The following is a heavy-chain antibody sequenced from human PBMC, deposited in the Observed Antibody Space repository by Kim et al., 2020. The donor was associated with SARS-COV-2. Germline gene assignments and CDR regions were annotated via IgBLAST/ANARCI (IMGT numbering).Heavy chain of an antibody. CDR1: GYNFASFG. J-gene: IGHJ4*02. Sequence: ASVKVSCKTSGYNFASFGVSWARQVPGQGLEWVGWISGYNGNTNFPRSFEGRVTLTIDTSTTTAYMELRSLTLDDTAVYYCGRDVGIGSSVDFCEFWGQGTLVTVSS. V-gene: IGHV1-18*04. CDR2: ISGYNGNT. D-gene: IGHD1-26*01. CDR3: GRDVGIGSSVDFCEF.